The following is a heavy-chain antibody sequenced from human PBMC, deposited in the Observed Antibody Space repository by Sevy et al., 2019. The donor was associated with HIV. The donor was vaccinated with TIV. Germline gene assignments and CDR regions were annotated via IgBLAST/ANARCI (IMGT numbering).Heavy chain of an antibody. D-gene: IGHD1-26*01. V-gene: IGHV3-23*01. Sequence: GGSLILSCAASGFTFNTYAMSWVRHAPGRGLEWVSGITGSGDSTYYVDSVKGRFTISRDNSKDTLYLQMNSLRAEDTAVYYCASHGGSYPRHYIDYWGQGTLVTVSS. J-gene: IGHJ4*02. CDR1: GFTFNTYA. CDR2: ITGSGDST. CDR3: ASHGGSYPRHYIDY.